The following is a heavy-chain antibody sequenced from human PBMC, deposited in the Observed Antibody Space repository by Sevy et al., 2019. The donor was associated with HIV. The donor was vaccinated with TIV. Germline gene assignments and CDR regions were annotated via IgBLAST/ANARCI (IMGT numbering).Heavy chain of an antibody. CDR1: GYSFTSYW. Sequence: GESLKISCKGSGYSFTSYWIGWVRQMPGKGLEWMGIIYPGDSDTRYSPSFQGQVTISATKSISTAYLQWSSLKASDTAMYYGARQGGGDIMITFGGVIAPPYYFDYWGQGTLVTVSS. CDR3: ARQGGGDIMITFGGVIAPPYYFDY. J-gene: IGHJ4*02. D-gene: IGHD3-16*02. CDR2: IYPGDSDT. V-gene: IGHV5-51*01.